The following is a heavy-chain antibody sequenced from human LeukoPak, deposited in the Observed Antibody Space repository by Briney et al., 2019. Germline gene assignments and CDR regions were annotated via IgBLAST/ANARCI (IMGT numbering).Heavy chain of an antibody. CDR3: ARQDNSGWWYFDY. CDR1: GGSISSYY. V-gene: IGHV4-59*08. Sequence: TPSETLSLTCTVAGGSISSYYWSWIRQPPGKGLEWIGYIYYSGTTNYNPSLKTRFTISVDTSKNQFSLRLSSVTAADTAVYYCARQDNSGWWYFDYWGQGTLVTVSS. D-gene: IGHD6-19*01. J-gene: IGHJ4*02. CDR2: IYYSGTT.